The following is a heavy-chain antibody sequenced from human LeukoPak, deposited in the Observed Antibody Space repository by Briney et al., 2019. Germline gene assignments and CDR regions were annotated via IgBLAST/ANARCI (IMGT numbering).Heavy chain of an antibody. CDR2: IYSDYSGGST. Sequence: SGGSLRLSCAASGLTVSSNYMTWVRQAPGKGLEWVSVIYSDYSGGSTYYTDSVQDRITFSRDNSNNMLYLQMNSLRAEDTAEYYCARNRWGRSMDVWGQGTAVTVSS. D-gene: IGHD3-16*01. CDR1: GLTVSSNY. CDR3: ARNRWGRSMDV. V-gene: IGHV3-66*01. J-gene: IGHJ6*02.